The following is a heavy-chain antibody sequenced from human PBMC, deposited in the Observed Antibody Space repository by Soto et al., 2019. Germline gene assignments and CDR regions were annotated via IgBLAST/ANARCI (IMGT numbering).Heavy chain of an antibody. Sequence: GGSLRLSCAASGFTFSSYVMHWVRRAPGKGLGWVAVIWYDGSNKYYADSVKGRFTISRDNSKNTLYLQMNSLRAEDTAVYYCARDFRPARITMVRGHGMDVWGQGTTVTVSS. CDR2: IWYDGSNK. CDR1: GFTFSSYV. D-gene: IGHD3-10*01. J-gene: IGHJ6*02. V-gene: IGHV3-33*01. CDR3: ARDFRPARITMVRGHGMDV.